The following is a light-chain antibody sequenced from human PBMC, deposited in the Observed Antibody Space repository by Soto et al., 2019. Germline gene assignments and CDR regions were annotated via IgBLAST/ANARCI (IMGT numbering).Light chain of an antibody. Sequence: ALTQPASVSGSPGQSITISCTGTSSDVGGYDYVSWYQLHPGKAPKLMVFEVSNRPSGVSYRFSGSKSGNTASLTISGLQAEDEADYFCSSYSISTAYLFGTWTKVTVL. J-gene: IGLJ1*01. CDR3: SSYSISTAYL. V-gene: IGLV2-14*01. CDR2: EVS. CDR1: SSDVGGYDY.